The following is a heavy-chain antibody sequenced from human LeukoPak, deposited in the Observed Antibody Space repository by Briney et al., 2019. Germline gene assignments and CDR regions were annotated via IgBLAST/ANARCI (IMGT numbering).Heavy chain of an antibody. D-gene: IGHD6-19*01. J-gene: IGHJ4*02. Sequence: ASVKVSCKASGYTFTSYGISWVRQAPGQGLEWMGWISAYNGNTNYAQKLQGRVTMTTDTSTSTAYMELRSLRSDDTAVYYCAREGIAVAGKGGGYYFDYWGQGTLVTVSS. V-gene: IGHV1-18*01. CDR2: ISAYNGNT. CDR1: GYTFTSYG. CDR3: AREGIAVAGKGGGYYFDY.